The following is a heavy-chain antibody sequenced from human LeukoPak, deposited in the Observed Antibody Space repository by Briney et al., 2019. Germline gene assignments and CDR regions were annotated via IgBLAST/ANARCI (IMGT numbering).Heavy chain of an antibody. V-gene: IGHV4-39*01. CDR3: ARYGGYYFDY. Sequence: PSETLSLTCTVSGGSISSSNYYWGWIRQPPGKGLEWIGSIYYSGNTYYNPSLKSRVTISVDTSKNQFSLKLTSVTAADTAVYYCARYGGYYFDYWGQGTLVTVSS. CDR1: GGSISSSNYY. CDR2: IYYSGNT. D-gene: IGHD3-16*01. J-gene: IGHJ4*02.